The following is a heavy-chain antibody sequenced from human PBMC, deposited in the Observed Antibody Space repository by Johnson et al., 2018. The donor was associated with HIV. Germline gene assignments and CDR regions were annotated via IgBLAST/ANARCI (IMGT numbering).Heavy chain of an antibody. Sequence: VQLVESGGGVVRPGGSLRLSCAASGFTFDDYGMSWVRQAPGKGLEWVSGIYWNGGRTAYADSVKGRFTISRDNAKNSLYLQMKRLRAEDTAVYYCAKDGAGPDAFDIWGQGTMVTVSS. CDR2: IYWNGGRT. CDR1: GFTFDDYG. CDR3: AKDGAGPDAFDI. J-gene: IGHJ3*02. V-gene: IGHV3-20*04. D-gene: IGHD3-16*01.